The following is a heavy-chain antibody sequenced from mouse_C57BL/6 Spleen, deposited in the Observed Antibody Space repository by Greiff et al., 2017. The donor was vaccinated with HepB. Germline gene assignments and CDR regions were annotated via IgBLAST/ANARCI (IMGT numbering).Heavy chain of an antibody. J-gene: IGHJ1*03. D-gene: IGHD1-1*01. Sequence: QVQLKESGAELVRPGTSVKMSCKASGYTFTNYWIGWAKQMPGHGLEWIGDIYPGGGYTNYNEKFKGKATLTADKSSSTAYMQFSSLTSEDSAIYYCARCYGSSHWDFDVWGTGTTVTVSS. CDR1: GYTFTNYW. V-gene: IGHV1-63*01. CDR2: IYPGGGYT. CDR3: ARCYGSSHWDFDV.